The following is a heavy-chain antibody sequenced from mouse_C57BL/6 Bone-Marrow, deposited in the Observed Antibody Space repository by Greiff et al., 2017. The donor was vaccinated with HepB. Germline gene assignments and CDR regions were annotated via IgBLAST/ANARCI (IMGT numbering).Heavy chain of an antibody. J-gene: IGHJ3*01. D-gene: IGHD2-1*01. CDR2: IYPSDSET. CDR3: ARALLPFAY. Sequence: VQRVESGAELVRPGSSVKLSCKASGYTFTSYWMDWVKQRPGQGLEWIGNIYPSDSETHYNQKFKDKATLTVDKSSSTAYMQLSSLTSEDSAVYYCARALLPFAYWGQGTLVTVSA. V-gene: IGHV1-61*01. CDR1: GYTFTSYW.